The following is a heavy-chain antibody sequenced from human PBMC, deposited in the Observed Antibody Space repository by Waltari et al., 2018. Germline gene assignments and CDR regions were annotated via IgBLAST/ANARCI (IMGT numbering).Heavy chain of an antibody. V-gene: IGHV3-53*01. CDR3: TRDVTGYYYFDL. CDR2: INSGGDT. CDR1: GFTVSGHY. J-gene: IGHJ2*01. Sequence: EVQLVESGGGLIQPGGSLRLSGAASGFTVSGHYLSWVRQAPGKGLEWVSVINSGGDTHYADSVKGRFTISRDNSKNTMYLQMNTLRAEDTALYYCTRDVTGYYYFDLWGRGTLVTVSS.